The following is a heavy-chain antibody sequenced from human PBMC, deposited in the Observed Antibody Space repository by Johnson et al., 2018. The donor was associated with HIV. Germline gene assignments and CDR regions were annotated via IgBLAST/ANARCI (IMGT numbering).Heavy chain of an antibody. CDR2: IRYDGDNT. V-gene: IGHV3-30*02. CDR1: GFTFSSYA. J-gene: IGHJ3*01. CDR3: AKDEAQTLASAGRDAFDF. Sequence: QVQLVESGGGVVQPGRYLRLSCAASGFTFSSYAMHWVRQAPGKGLEWVAVIRYDGDNTYYGDSVKGRFTISRDNSKHTLYLQMNSLRPEDTALYYCAKDEAQTLASAGRDAFDFWGQGTAVTV. D-gene: IGHD6-13*01.